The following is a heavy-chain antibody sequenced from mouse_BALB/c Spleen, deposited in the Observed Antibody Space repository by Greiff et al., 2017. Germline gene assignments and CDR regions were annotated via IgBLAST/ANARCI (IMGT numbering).Heavy chain of an antibody. CDR3: ARGYYGNYWYFDV. J-gene: IGHJ1*01. CDR1: GFTFSSYA. D-gene: IGHD2-1*01. Sequence: DVQLVESGGGLVKPGGSLKLSCAASGFTFSSYAMSWVRQTPEKRLEWVASISSGGSTYYPDSVKGRFTISRDNARNILYLQMSSLRSEDTAMYYCARGYYGNYWYFDVWGAGTTVTVSS. V-gene: IGHV5-6-5*01. CDR2: ISSGGST.